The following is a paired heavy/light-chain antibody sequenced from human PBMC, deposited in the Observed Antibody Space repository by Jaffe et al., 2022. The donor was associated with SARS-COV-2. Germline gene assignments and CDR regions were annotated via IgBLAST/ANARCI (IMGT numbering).Heavy chain of an antibody. CDR3: ARRPYYHGFDV. J-gene: IGHJ6*02. V-gene: IGHV4-39*01. CDR2: VSYTGTV. Sequence: QLQLQESGPRLVKPSETLSLTCTVSGDSINSDSHYWGWLRQPPGKGLEWIGSVSYTGTVHYNPSFISRLTISVDTSTSQFSLHLTSVTAADTAVYYCARRPYYHGFDVWGPGTSVAVSS. CDR1: GDSINSDSHY.
Light chain of an antibody. V-gene: IGKV3-15*01. CDR3: QQYHSWPLT. Sequence: EIVVTQSPATLSVSPGERVILSCRASQTIRYLAWYQQIRGQAPRLLIDAVSSRATGVPARFSGSGSGTEFTLTISSLQSEDFALYFCQQYHSWPLTFGQGTRLEIQ. J-gene: IGKJ5*01. CDR1: QTIRY. CDR2: AVS.